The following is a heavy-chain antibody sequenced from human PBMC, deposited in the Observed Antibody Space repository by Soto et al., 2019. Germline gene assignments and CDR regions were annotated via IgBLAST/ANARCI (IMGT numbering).Heavy chain of an antibody. CDR2: IRSKPNNYAT. J-gene: IGHJ4*02. CDR3: ARLGLGTPIHCTNGVCYTG. V-gene: IGHV3-73*01. D-gene: IGHD2-8*01. Sequence: GGSLRLSCAASGFTFSGSAMHWVRQASGKGLEWVGRIRSKPNNYATAYGASVKGRFTISRDDSKNTAYLQMNSLNTEDTAVYYCARLGLGTPIHCTNGVCYTGWGQGTLVTVSS. CDR1: GFTFSGSA.